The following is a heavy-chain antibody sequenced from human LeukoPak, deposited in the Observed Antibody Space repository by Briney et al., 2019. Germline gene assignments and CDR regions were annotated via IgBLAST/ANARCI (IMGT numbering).Heavy chain of an antibody. Sequence: GGSLRLSCAASGFTFSKYAMGWVRQAPGKGREWVSTISGSGDNAYYADSVKGRFTISRDNSRNTLHLQMSSLRVEDTAVYYCAARPPIAVAGPFDFWGQGTLVTVSS. J-gene: IGHJ4*02. V-gene: IGHV3-23*01. CDR2: ISGSGDNA. CDR1: GFTFSKYA. CDR3: AARPPIAVAGPFDF. D-gene: IGHD6-19*01.